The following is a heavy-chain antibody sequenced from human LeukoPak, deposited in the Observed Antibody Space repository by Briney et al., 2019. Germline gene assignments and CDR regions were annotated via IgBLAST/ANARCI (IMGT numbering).Heavy chain of an antibody. CDR2: ISGSGGST. Sequence: GGSLRLSCAASGFTFSSYAMSWVRQAPGKGLEWVSAISGSGGSTYYADSVKGRFTISRDNSKNTLYLQMNSLRAEDTAVYYCAKASHTYYDFWSGYSFGYFDYWGQGTLVTVSS. D-gene: IGHD3-3*01. CDR3: AKASHTYYDFWSGYSFGYFDY. V-gene: IGHV3-23*01. J-gene: IGHJ4*02. CDR1: GFTFSSYA.